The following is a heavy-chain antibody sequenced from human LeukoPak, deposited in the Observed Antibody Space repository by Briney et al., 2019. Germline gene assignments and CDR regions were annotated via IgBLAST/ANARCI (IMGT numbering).Heavy chain of an antibody. D-gene: IGHD3-22*01. Sequence: PGGSLRLSCVASGFTLSRYAMHWVRLAPGKGLEWVAVISYDGSNKYYADSVKGRFTISRDNSKNTLYLQMNSLRAEDTALYYCASMVITTNNDYWGQGTLVTVSS. CDR2: ISYDGSNK. CDR3: ASMVITTNNDY. J-gene: IGHJ4*02. CDR1: GFTLSRYA. V-gene: IGHV3-30-3*01.